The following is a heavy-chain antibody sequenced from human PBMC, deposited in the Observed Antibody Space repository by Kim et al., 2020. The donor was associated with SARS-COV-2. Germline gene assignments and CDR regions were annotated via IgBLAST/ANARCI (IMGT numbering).Heavy chain of an antibody. V-gene: IGHV4-59*08. CDR3: ERLHSSSKSSGWAFDI. J-gene: IGHJ3*02. D-gene: IGHD6-13*01. Sequence: SLKSRVTISVDTTKNQFSLKLSSVTAADTAVYYCERLHSSSKSSGWAFDIWGQGTMVTVSS.